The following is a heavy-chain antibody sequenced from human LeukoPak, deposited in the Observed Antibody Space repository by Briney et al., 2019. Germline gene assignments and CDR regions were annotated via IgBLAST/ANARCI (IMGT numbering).Heavy chain of an antibody. CDR1: GFTFSSYG. J-gene: IGHJ3*02. Sequence: PGGSLRLSCAASGFTFSSYGMHWVRQAPGKGLEWVGNIKQDGSDKNYMDSVKGRFTISRDNAKNSLYLQMNSLRAEDTAVYYCARARPAINGDAFDIWGQGTMVTVSS. CDR3: ARARPAINGDAFDI. V-gene: IGHV3-7*01. CDR2: IKQDGSDK.